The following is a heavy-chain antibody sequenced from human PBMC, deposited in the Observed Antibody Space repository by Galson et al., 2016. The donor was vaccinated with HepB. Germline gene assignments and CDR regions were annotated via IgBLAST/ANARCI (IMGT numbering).Heavy chain of an antibody. CDR1: GFTFDDYA. CDR3: ARDDSSSSYYYYGLDV. J-gene: IGHJ6*02. Sequence: SLRLSCAASGFTFDDYAMSWVRQAPGQGLEWVSAISGSGDYTYYADSVRGRFTISRDNSTNTVYLQMNSLRAEDTARYYCARDDSSSSYYYYGLDVWGQGTTVTVSS. D-gene: IGHD6-6*01. CDR2: ISGSGDYT. V-gene: IGHV3-23*01.